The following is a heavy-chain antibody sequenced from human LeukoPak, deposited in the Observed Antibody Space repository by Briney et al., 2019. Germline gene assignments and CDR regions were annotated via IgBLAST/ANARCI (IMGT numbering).Heavy chain of an antibody. CDR3: ARVGYYYDSSGYYYGDYYGMDV. J-gene: IGHJ6*02. CDR1: GYTFTSYG. D-gene: IGHD3-22*01. V-gene: IGHV1-18*01. CDR2: ISAYNGNT. Sequence: GASVKVSCKASGYTFTSYGISWVRRAPGQGLEWMGWISAYNGNTNYAQKLQGRVTMTTDTSTSTAYMELRSLRSDDTAVYYCARVGYYYDSSGYYYGDYYGMDVWGQGTTVTVSS.